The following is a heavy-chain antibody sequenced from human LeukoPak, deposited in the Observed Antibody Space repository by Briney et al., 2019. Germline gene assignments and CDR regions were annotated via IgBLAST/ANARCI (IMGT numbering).Heavy chain of an antibody. V-gene: IGHV1-18*01. CDR2: ISAYNGNT. CDR1: GYTFTSYG. J-gene: IGHJ6*03. D-gene: IGHD2-15*01. Sequence: ASVKVSRKASGYTFTSYGISWVRQAPGQGLEWMGWISAYNGNTNYAQKLQGRVTMTTDTSTSTAYMELRSLRSDDTAVYYCARDRVVVAATHYYYYYYMDVWGKGTTVTVSS. CDR3: ARDRVVVAATHYYYYYYMDV.